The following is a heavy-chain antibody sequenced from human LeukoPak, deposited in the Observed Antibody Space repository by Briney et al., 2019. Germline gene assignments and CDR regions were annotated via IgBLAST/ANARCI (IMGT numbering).Heavy chain of an antibody. CDR2: ISGSGGST. V-gene: IGHV3-23*01. J-gene: IGHJ5*02. D-gene: IGHD2-2*01. CDR3: ARDHGDIVVVPAAYNWFDP. Sequence: GGSLRLSCAASGFTFSSYAMSWVRQAPGKGLEWVSAISGSGGSTYYADSVKGRFTISRDNSKNTLYLQMNSLRAEDTAVYYCARDHGDIVVVPAAYNWFDPWGQGTLVTVSS. CDR1: GFTFSSYA.